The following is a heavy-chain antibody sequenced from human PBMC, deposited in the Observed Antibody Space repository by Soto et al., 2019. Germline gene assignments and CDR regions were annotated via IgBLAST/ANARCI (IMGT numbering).Heavy chain of an antibody. D-gene: IGHD1-26*01. J-gene: IGHJ4*02. CDR3: AKGPDRWELLPLGY. V-gene: IGHV3-30*18. CDR2: ISYDGSNK. CDR1: GFTFSSYG. Sequence: GGSLRLSCAASGFTFSSYGMHWVRQAPGKGLEWVAVISYDGSNKYYADSVKGRFTISRDNSKNTLYLQMNSLRAEDTAVYYCAKGPDRWELLPLGYWGQGTLVTVSS.